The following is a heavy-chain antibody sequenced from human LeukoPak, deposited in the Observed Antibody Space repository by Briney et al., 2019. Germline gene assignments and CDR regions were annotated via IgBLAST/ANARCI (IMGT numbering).Heavy chain of an antibody. J-gene: IGHJ4*02. D-gene: IGHD6-19*01. CDR2: IHPSGTT. CDR3: ARETEVPGGRSWDF. CDR1: GGSISSYY. V-gene: IGHV4-4*07. Sequence: SETLSLTCTVSGGSISSYYWTWIRQPAGRGLEWFGRIHPSGTTNHNPSLKSRVIMSLDMSNNQFSLKVRSVTAADTAVYYCARETEVPGGRSWDFWGQGTLVTVSS.